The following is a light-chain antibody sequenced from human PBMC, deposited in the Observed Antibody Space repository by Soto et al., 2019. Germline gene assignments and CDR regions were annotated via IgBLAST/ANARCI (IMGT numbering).Light chain of an antibody. CDR3: GSDAGSYNYV. CDR2: EVT. CDR1: SNVVGAYNY. V-gene: IGLV2-8*01. Sequence: QSVLTQPPSASGSPGQSVTISCTGSSNVVGAYNYVSWYQQHPGKAPKLIIYEVTKRPSGVPDRFSGSKSGNTASLTVSGLQADDEADYFCGSDAGSYNYVFGTGTKVTVL. J-gene: IGLJ1*01.